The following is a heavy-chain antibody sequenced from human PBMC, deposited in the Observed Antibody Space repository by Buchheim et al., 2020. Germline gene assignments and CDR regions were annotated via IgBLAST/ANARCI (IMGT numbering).Heavy chain of an antibody. D-gene: IGHD2-15*01. V-gene: IGHV1-46*01. CDR1: GYTFTSYY. CDR2: INPSGGRT. CDR3: ARDRVKGYCSGGSCYEEFDY. Sequence: QVQLVQSGAEVKKPGASVKVSCKASGYTFTSYYMHWVRQAPGQGLEWMGIINPSGGRTSYAQKFQGRVTMTRDTSTRPVYMELSSLRSEDTAVYYCARDRVKGYCSGGSCYEEFDYWGQGTL. J-gene: IGHJ4*02.